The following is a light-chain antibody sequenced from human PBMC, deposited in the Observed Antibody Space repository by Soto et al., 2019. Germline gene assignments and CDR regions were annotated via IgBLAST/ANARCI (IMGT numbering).Light chain of an antibody. CDR2: AAS. CDR1: QSVSSD. CDR3: QQRSSWPPYT. Sequence: EIVLTQSPATLSLSPGERATLSCRASQSVSSDLAWYQQKPGQAPRLLIYAASNMATGIPARFSGSGSGTDFTLTISILEPEDVAVYYCQQRSSWPPYTFGQGTKLEIK. V-gene: IGKV3-11*01. J-gene: IGKJ2*01.